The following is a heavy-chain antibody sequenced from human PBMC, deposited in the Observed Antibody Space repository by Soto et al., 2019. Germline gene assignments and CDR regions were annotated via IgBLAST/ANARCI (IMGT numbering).Heavy chain of an antibody. CDR3: ARGGGATFTHYYYYMDV. CDR1: GYTFSTYE. V-gene: IGHV1-3*01. J-gene: IGHJ6*03. Sequence: QVQLVQSGAEVKKPGASVKVFCEASGYTFSTYEMHWVRQAPGQRPEWMGWINGGNGKSKYSETLQGRVTFTRDTSASTAYMELTSLRSEDTAVYYCARGGGATFTHYYYYMDVWGTGTTVTVSS. D-gene: IGHD1-26*01. CDR2: INGGNGKS.